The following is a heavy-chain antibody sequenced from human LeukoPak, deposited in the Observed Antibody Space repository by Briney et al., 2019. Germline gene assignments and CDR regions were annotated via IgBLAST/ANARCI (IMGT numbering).Heavy chain of an antibody. CDR1: GFSFDDYG. V-gene: IGHV3-20*04. J-gene: IGHJ4*02. Sequence: GGSLRLSCTASGFSFDDYGMSWVRQAPGKGLEWVSGINWNGGSTGYADSVKGRFTISRDNAKNSLYLQMNSLRAEDTALYYCARFVVVTATKYYFDYWGQGTLVTVSS. CDR2: INWNGGST. D-gene: IGHD2-21*02. CDR3: ARFVVVTATKYYFDY.